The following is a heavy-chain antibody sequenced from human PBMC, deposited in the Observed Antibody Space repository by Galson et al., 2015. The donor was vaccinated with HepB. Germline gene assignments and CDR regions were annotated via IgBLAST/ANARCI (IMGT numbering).Heavy chain of an antibody. J-gene: IGHJ5*02. D-gene: IGHD3-22*01. CDR2: IKQDGSEK. CDR1: RFTFSSYW. CDR3: ASGLKDDDSSGYYLS. Sequence: SLRLSCAASRFTFSSYWMSWVRQAPGKGLEWVANIKQDGSEKYYVDSVKGRFTISRDNAKNSLYLQMNSLRAEDTAVYYCASGLKDDDSSGYYLSWGQGTLVTVSS. V-gene: IGHV3-7*01.